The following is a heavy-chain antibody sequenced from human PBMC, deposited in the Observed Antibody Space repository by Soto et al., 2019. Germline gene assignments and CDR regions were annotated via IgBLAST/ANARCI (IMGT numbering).Heavy chain of an antibody. Sequence: QVQLQQCGAGLLKPSETLSLTCAVYGGSFSAYYWNWIRQTPGKGLEWIGEINHSGSTNYNPSHKIRITISVDSSKNQFYLKLSSMTAADTAVYHCGRGVPSTYYGSGTYLVYWGQGTLVTVSS. CDR1: GGSFSAYY. CDR2: INHSGST. V-gene: IGHV4-34*01. J-gene: IGHJ4*02. D-gene: IGHD3-10*01. CDR3: GRGVPSTYYGSGTYLVY.